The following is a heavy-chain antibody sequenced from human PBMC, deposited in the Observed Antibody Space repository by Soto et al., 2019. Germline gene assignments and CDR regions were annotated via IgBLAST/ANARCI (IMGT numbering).Heavy chain of an antibody. CDR2: VNPSDGST. CDR3: ARRYCGTTSCLSYFAP. J-gene: IGHJ4*02. V-gene: IGHV1-46*03. CDR1: GYTFSNFF. Sequence: GASVKVSCKASGYTFSNFFVHWVRQAPGQGLEWMGLVNPSDGSTSYAQRFQGRVTMTRDTSTSTVYMEVSSLRSEDTAVYYCARRYCGTTSCLSYFAPGGQGTLVPVSS. D-gene: IGHD2-2*01.